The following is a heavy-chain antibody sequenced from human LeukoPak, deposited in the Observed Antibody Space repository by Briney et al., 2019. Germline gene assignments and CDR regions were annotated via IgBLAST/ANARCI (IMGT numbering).Heavy chain of an antibody. CDR3: ARNPGLIVGATRGFDY. CDR1: GFTFSSYS. D-gene: IGHD1-26*01. V-gene: IGHV3-21*01. Sequence: PGGSLRLSCAASGFTFSSYSMNWVRQAPGKGLEWVSSISSSSYIYYADSVKGRFTISRDNAKNSLYLQMNSLRAEDPAVYYCARNPGLIVGATRGFDYWGQGTLVTVSS. CDR2: ISSSSYI. J-gene: IGHJ4*02.